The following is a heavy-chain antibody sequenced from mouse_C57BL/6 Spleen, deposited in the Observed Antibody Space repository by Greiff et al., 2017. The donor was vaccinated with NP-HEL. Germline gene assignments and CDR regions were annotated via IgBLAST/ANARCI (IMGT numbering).Heavy chain of an antibody. J-gene: IGHJ4*01. CDR2: IDPETGGT. CDR3: TRQYGSSYVGMDY. D-gene: IGHD1-1*01. CDR1: GYTFTDYE. Sequence: QVQLQQSGAELVRPGASVTLSCKASGYTFTDYEMHWVKQTPVHGLEWIGAIDPETGGTAYNQKFKGKAILTADKSSSTAYMELRSLTSEDSAVYYCTRQYGSSYVGMDYWGQGTSVTVPS. V-gene: IGHV1-15*01.